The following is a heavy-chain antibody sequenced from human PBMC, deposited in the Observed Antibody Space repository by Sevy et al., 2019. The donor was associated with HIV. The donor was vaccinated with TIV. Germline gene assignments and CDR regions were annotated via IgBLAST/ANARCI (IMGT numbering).Heavy chain of an antibody. CDR2: ISGSDISI. D-gene: IGHD6-19*01. CDR3: AKELPGYQYDSSGNLDT. CDR1: GFTFSTYA. Sequence: GGSLRLSCAASGFTFSTYAMSWVRQAPGKGLEWVSGISGSDISIYYAGSVKGRFTISRDNSKNTLILQMNSLRAEDTAIYYCAKELPGYQYDSSGNLDTWGQGRLVTVSS. J-gene: IGHJ5*02. V-gene: IGHV3-23*01.